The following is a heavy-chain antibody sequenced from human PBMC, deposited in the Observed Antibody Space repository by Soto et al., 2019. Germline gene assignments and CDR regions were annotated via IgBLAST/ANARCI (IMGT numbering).Heavy chain of an antibody. J-gene: IGHJ4*02. CDR2: ISSNGGST. Sequence: EVQLVESGGGLVQPGGSLSLSCAASGFTFSSYAMHWVRQAPGKGLEYVSAISSNGGSTYYANSVKGRFTISRDNSKHTLYLQMGSLRAEDMAVYYCARQWLDSYYFDYWGQGTLVTVSS. V-gene: IGHV3-64*01. D-gene: IGHD6-19*01. CDR1: GFTFSSYA. CDR3: ARQWLDSYYFDY.